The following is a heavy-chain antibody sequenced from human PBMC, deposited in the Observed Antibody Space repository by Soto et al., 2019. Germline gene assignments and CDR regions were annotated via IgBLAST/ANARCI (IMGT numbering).Heavy chain of an antibody. CDR3: ASLGQWTFDY. J-gene: IGHJ4*02. Sequence: QVQLVESGGGVVQPGRPLRLSCAASGFTFSSYAMHWVRQAPGKGLEWVAVISYDGSNKYYADSVKGRFTISRDNSKNTLYLQMNSLRAEDTAVYYCASLGQWTFDYWGQGTLVTVSS. CDR1: GFTFSSYA. CDR2: ISYDGSNK. D-gene: IGHD6-19*01. V-gene: IGHV3-30-3*01.